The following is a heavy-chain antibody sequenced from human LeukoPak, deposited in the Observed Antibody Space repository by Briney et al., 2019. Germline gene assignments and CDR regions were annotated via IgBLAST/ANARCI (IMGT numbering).Heavy chain of an antibody. CDR2: IYHSGST. V-gene: IGHV4-38-2*02. CDR3: ARVVGADLNYFDY. J-gene: IGHJ4*02. Sequence: SETLSPTCTASGYSISSGYYWGWIRQPPGKGLEWIGSIYHSGSTYYNPSLKSRVTISVDTSKNQFSLKLSSVTAADTAVYYCARVVGADLNYFDYWGQGTLVTVSS. CDR1: GYSISSGYY. D-gene: IGHD1-26*01.